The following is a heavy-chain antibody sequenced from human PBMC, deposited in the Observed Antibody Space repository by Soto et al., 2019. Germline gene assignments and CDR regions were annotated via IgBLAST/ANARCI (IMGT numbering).Heavy chain of an antibody. Sequence: GGSLRLSCAASGFTFNNYAMAWVRQAPGKGLEWVSGISGSGNTIYYADSVKGRFTISRDNSKNTLYLQMNSLRAEDTAVYFCARDLYQYQLLRMRFDYYGMDVWGQGTTVTVSS. CDR2: ISGSGNTI. CDR3: ARDLYQYQLLRMRFDYYGMDV. V-gene: IGHV3-23*01. D-gene: IGHD2-2*01. CDR1: GFTFNNYA. J-gene: IGHJ6*02.